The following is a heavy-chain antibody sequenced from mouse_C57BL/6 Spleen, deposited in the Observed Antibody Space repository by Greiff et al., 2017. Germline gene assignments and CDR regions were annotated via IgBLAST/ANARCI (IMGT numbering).Heavy chain of an antibody. CDR3: ARWYYYGSSYRYFDV. D-gene: IGHD1-1*01. CDR2: IDPSDSYT. CDR1: GYTFTSYW. V-gene: IGHV1-69*01. J-gene: IGHJ1*03. Sequence: QVQLQQPGAELVMPGASVKLSCKASGYTFTSYWMHWVKQRPGQGLEWIGEIDPSDSYTNYNQKFKGKSTLTVDKSSSTAYMQLSSLTSEASAVYYCARWYYYGSSYRYFDVWGTGTTVTVSS.